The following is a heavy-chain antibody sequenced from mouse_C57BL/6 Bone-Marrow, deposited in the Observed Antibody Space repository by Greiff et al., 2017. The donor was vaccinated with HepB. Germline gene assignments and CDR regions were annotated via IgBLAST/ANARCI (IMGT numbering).Heavy chain of an antibody. CDR1: EYEFPSPD. J-gene: IGHJ2*01. V-gene: IGHV5-2*01. CDR2: INSDGGST. D-gene: IGHD4-1*01. CDR3: AKPWDFDY. Sequence: VQLKESGGGLVQPGESLKLSCESNEYEFPSPDMSWVRQTPEKRLELVAAINSDGGSTYYPDTMERRFIISRDNTKKTRYLQMSSLRSEDTALYYCAKPWDFDYWGQGTTLTVSS.